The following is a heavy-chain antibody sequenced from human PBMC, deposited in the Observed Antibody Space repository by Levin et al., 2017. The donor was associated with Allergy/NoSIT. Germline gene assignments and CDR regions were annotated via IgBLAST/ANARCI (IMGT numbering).Heavy chain of an antibody. J-gene: IGHJ4*02. CDR1: GGSFSGYY. CDR2: INHSGST. D-gene: IGHD5-24*01. CDR3: ARGIARREGYKSFDY. V-gene: IGHV4-34*01. Sequence: SETLSLTCAVYGGSFSGYYWSWIRQPPGKGLEWIGEINHSGSTNYNPSLKSRVTISVDTSKNQFSLKLSSVTAADTAVYYCARGIARREGYKSFDYWGQGTLVTVSS.